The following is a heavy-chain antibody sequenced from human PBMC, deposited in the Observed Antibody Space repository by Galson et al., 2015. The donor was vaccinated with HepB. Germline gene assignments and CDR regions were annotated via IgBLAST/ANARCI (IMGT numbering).Heavy chain of an antibody. Sequence: SVKVSCKASGYTFPNYYIHWVRQAPGQGLQWMGVINPSGGDTNYAQQFQGRVTMTRDTSTNTVYLELSSLKSEDTAVYYCARVLFGVAVPYYFDSWGQGTLVAVSS. D-gene: IGHD3-3*01. CDR2: INPSGGDT. CDR1: GYTFPNYY. CDR3: ARVLFGVAVPYYFDS. J-gene: IGHJ4*02. V-gene: IGHV1-46*01.